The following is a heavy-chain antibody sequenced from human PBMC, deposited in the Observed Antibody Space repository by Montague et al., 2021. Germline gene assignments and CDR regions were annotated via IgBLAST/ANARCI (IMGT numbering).Heavy chain of an antibody. CDR2: ISHNGST. Sequence: SETLSLTCTVYGGSFSGYYWNWIRQSPGRGLEWIGEISHNGSTNYNPSLKSRVTMSVDTSKKQFTLNLNSVTAADTAVYYCARGLYVVVLVVALGWFDVWGQGTLVTVSS. CDR3: ARGLYVVVLVVALGWFDV. V-gene: IGHV4-34*01. J-gene: IGHJ3*01. CDR1: GGSFSGYY. D-gene: IGHD2-15*01.